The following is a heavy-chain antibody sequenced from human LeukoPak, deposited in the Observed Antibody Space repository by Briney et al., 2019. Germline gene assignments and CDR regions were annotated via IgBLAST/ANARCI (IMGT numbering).Heavy chain of an antibody. Sequence: PGGSLRLSCAASGFTFSSYAMSWVRQAPGKGLEWVSAISGSCGSTYYADSVKGRFTISRDNSKNTLSLQMNSLSAEDTAVYYCAKGPGGTMVRGVIVLFDYWGQGTLVTVSS. J-gene: IGHJ4*02. CDR1: GFTFSSYA. D-gene: IGHD3-10*01. CDR2: ISGSCGST. CDR3: AKGPGGTMVRGVIVLFDY. V-gene: IGHV3-23*01.